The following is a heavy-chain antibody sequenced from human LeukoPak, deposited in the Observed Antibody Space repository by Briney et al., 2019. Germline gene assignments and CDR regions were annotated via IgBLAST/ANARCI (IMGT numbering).Heavy chain of an antibody. CDR3: ARDAIAAAGTVDY. CDR2: TSSSRSYI. D-gene: IGHD6-13*01. Sequence: GGSLRLSCSASGFTFRSYSMNWVVQPRGKALEWVSSTSSSRSYIYYADSVKGRFTISRDNAKNSLSLQMNSLRAEDTAVYYCARDAIAAAGTVDYWGQGTLVTVSS. V-gene: IGHV3-21*01. J-gene: IGHJ4*02. CDR1: GFTFRSYS.